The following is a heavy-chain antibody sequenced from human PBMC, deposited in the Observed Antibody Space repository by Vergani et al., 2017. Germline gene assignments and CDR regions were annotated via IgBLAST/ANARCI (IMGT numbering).Heavy chain of an antibody. CDR1: GFTLSNYD. CDR3: AKHFRGWGIDY. J-gene: IGHJ4*02. V-gene: IGHV3-30*02. CDR2: IQFDGSNQ. Sequence: QVQLVESGGGVVQRGGSLRLSCATSGFTLSNYDMQWILQGPGKGLEFVAFIQFDGSNQYYADSVKGRFTLSRDFSKNTLYLQMNSLRTDDTATYYCAKHFRGWGIDYWCQGTQVIVSS. D-gene: IGHD3-16*01.